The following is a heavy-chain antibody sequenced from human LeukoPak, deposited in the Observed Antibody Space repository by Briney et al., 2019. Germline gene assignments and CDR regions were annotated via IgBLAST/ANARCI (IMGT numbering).Heavy chain of an antibody. CDR3: ARGDGSGSYD. V-gene: IGHV4-39*01. J-gene: IGHJ4*02. CDR2: IHYSGRT. CDR1: GGSISSSLYY. D-gene: IGHD3-10*01. Sequence: SETLSLTCTVSGGSISSSLYYWTWIRQSPGKGLEWVGCIHYSGRTYYNPSLKSRLTISVDTSRDRFSLKVNSVTATDTAVYYCARGDGSGSYDWGRGTLVTVSS.